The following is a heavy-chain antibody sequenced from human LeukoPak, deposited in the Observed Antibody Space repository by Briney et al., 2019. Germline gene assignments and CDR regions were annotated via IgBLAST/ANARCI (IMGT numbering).Heavy chain of an antibody. CDR1: GFTFSSYA. CDR3: ARDPGITMVRGVIDYYFDY. V-gene: IGHV3-30*04. Sequence: GGSLRLSCAASGFTFSSYAMHWVRQAPGKGLEWVAVISYDGSNKSYADSGKGRFTISKDNSKNTLYLKMNSLRAEDTAVYYCARDPGITMVRGVIDYYFDYWGQGTLVTVSS. J-gene: IGHJ4*02. D-gene: IGHD3-10*01. CDR2: ISYDGSNK.